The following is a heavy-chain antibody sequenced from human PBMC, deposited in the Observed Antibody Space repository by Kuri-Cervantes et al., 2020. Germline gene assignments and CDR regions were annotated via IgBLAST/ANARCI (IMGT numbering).Heavy chain of an antibody. D-gene: IGHD6-25*01. CDR2: ISWNSGSI. Sequence: LSLTCAASGFTFDDYAMHWVRQAPGKGLEWVSGISWNSGSIGYADSVKGRFTISKDTSKNMLFLQMNSLRAEDTAVYYCAKASSSGPGWFDAWGQGTLVTVSS. CDR3: AKASSSGPGWFDA. CDR1: GFTFDDYA. V-gene: IGHV3-9*01. J-gene: IGHJ5*02.